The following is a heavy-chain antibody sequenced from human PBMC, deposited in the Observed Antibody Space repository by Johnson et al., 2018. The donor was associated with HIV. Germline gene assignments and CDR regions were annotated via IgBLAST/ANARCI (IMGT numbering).Heavy chain of an antibody. CDR1: GFTFSNAW. V-gene: IGHV3-15*01. CDR2: IKSKTDGGTT. CDR3: TRVPRKGFRPDAFDI. D-gene: IGHD2-15*01. Sequence: VQLVESGGGVVQPGRSLRLSCAASGFTFSNAWMHWVRQAPGKGLEWVGRIKSKTDGGTTEYAASVKERFTISRNDSKTIAYLQMHNLKTKDTAVYYCTRVPRKGFRPDAFDIWGQGTVVTVSS. J-gene: IGHJ3*02.